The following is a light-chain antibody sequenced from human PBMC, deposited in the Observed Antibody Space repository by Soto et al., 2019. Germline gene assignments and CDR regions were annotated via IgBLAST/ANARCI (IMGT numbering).Light chain of an antibody. Sequence: DIQMTQSPSSLSASVGDRVTISCRARQSISSYLNWYQQKPGRAPKLLTYDASSLHSGVPSRFSGSGYGTDFTLTITSLQPDDFATYYCQQSDVSPRTFGQGTKVEV. CDR1: QSISSY. CDR2: DAS. V-gene: IGKV1-39*01. CDR3: QQSDVSPRT. J-gene: IGKJ1*01.